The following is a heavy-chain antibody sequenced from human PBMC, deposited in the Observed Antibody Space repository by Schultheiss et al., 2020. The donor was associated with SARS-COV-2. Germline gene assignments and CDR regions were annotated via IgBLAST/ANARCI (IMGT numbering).Heavy chain of an antibody. Sequence: GGSLRLSCAASGFTFSSYSMNWVRQAPGKGLEWVSSISSSGSTIYYADSVKGRFTISRDNAKNSLYLQMNSLRAEDTAVYYCARAGTTFPRAEYYYYGMDVWGQGTTVTVSS. J-gene: IGHJ6*02. D-gene: IGHD1-7*01. CDR3: ARAGTTFPRAEYYYYGMDV. V-gene: IGHV3-48*04. CDR1: GFTFSSYS. CDR2: ISSSGSTI.